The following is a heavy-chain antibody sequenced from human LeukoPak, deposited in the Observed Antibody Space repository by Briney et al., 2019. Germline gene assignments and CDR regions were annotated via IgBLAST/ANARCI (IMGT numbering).Heavy chain of an antibody. CDR3: ARDHSSSSQLLDY. CDR1: GYTFTTFG. J-gene: IGHJ4*02. Sequence: ASVKVSCKASGYTFTTFGVTWVRQAPRQGLEWMGWISAYNGDTNYAQKFQGRFTMTTDTSTNTAYIELRGLRSDDTAVYYCARDHSSSSQLLDYWGQGTLVTVSS. CDR2: ISAYNGDT. D-gene: IGHD2-2*01. V-gene: IGHV1-18*01.